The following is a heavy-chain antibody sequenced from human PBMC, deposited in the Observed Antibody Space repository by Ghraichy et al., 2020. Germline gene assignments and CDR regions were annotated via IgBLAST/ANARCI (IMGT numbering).Heavy chain of an antibody. CDR3: AAWTVRGVIVGPTNYYYYGMDV. J-gene: IGHJ6*02. D-gene: IGHD3-10*01. Sequence: GGSLRLSCAASGFTFSSYSMNWARQAPGKGLEWVSYISSSSSYIYYADSVKGRFTISRDNAKNSLYLQMNSLRAEDTAVYYCAAWTVRGVIVGPTNYYYYGMDVWGQGTTVTVSS. V-gene: IGHV3-21*01. CDR1: GFTFSSYS. CDR2: ISSSSSYI.